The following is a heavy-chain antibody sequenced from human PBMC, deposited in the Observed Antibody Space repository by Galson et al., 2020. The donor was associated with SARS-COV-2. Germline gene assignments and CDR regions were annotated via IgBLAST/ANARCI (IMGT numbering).Heavy chain of an antibody. CDR1: GFTLSSYA. Sequence: GEPLKISCAASGFTLSSYAMSWVRQAPGKGLEWVSAISGSGGSTYYADSVKGRFTISRDNSKNTLYLQMNSLRAEDTAVYYCAKTSIAAAGVLDYWGQGTLVTVSS. J-gene: IGHJ4*02. CDR2: ISGSGGST. D-gene: IGHD6-13*01. CDR3: AKTSIAAAGVLDY. V-gene: IGHV3-23*01.